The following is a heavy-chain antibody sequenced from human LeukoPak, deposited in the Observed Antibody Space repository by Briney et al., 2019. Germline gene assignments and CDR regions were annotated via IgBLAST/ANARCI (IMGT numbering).Heavy chain of an antibody. CDR2: ISWNSGSI. D-gene: IGHD6-13*01. Sequence: GGSLRLSCAASGFTFDDYAMHWVRQAPGKGLEWVSGISWNSGSIGYADSVKGRFTISRDNAKNSLYLQMNSLRAEDTGVYYCVREGSWTGFFDYWGQGILVTVSS. CDR3: VREGSWTGFFDY. J-gene: IGHJ4*02. CDR1: GFTFDDYA. V-gene: IGHV3-9*01.